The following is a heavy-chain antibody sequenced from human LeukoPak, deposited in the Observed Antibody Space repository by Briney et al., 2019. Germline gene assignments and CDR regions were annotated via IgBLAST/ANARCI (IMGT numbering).Heavy chain of an antibody. CDR3: ARGGDCSGGSCLPPFFYYYYYMDV. Sequence: SETVSLTCTVSGGSISSYYWSWIRQPAGKGLEWIGRIYNRGHTNYNPSLKSRVTMSVDTSKNQFSLKLSSVTAADTAVYYCARGGDCSGGSCLPPFFYYYYYMDVWGKGTTVTVSS. CDR1: GGSISSYY. V-gene: IGHV4-4*07. CDR2: IYNRGHT. J-gene: IGHJ6*03. D-gene: IGHD2-15*01.